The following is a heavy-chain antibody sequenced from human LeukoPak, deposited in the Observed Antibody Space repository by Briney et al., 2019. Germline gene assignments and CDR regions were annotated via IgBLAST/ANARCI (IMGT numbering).Heavy chain of an antibody. D-gene: IGHD4-23*01. V-gene: IGHV5-51*01. Sequence: GESLKISCKGSGSSFTSYWIGWVRQLPGKGLEWMGIIYPGDSDTRYSPSFQGQVTTSADKSISTAYLQWSSLKASDTAMYYCARPLRWNDAFDIWGQGTMVTVSS. J-gene: IGHJ3*02. CDR2: IYPGDSDT. CDR1: GSSFTSYW. CDR3: ARPLRWNDAFDI.